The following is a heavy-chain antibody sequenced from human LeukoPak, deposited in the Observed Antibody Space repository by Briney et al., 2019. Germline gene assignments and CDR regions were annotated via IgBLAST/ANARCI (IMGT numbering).Heavy chain of an antibody. CDR2: IYYSGST. V-gene: IGHV4-39*01. J-gene: IGHJ5*02. Sequence: SETLSLTCTVSGGSISSSSYYWGWIRQPPGKGLEWIGSIYYSGSTYYNPSLKSRVTISVDTSKNQFSLKLSSVTAADTAVYYCASETGFRPKNWFDPSSQGTLVTVSS. CDR1: GGSISSSSYY. D-gene: IGHD3-9*01. CDR3: ASETGFRPKNWFDP.